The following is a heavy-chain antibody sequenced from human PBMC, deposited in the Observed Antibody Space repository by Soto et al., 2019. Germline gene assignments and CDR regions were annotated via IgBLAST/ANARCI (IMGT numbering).Heavy chain of an antibody. Sequence: ASVTVSCTASGYSFTSYAMHWVRQAPGQRLEWMGWINAGNGNTKYSQKFQGGVTITRDTSASTAYMELSSLRSEDTAVYYCARQYRTPYYYGMDVWGQGTTVTVS. V-gene: IGHV1-3*01. J-gene: IGHJ6*02. CDR1: GYSFTSYA. CDR2: INAGNGNT. CDR3: ARQYRTPYYYGMDV. D-gene: IGHD2-2*01.